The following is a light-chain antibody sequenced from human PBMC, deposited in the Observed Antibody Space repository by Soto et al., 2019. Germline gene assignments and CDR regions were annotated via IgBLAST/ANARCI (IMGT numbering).Light chain of an antibody. CDR3: QQYNNWPWT. V-gene: IGKV3-15*01. CDR2: GTS. CDR1: QTIGRN. J-gene: IGKJ1*01. Sequence: EIVLTQSPGTLSLSPGETATLSCRASQTIGRNYLAWYQQKPGQAPRLLIYGTSTRATGIPARFSGSGSGTEFALTISSLQSEDFAVYYCQQYNNWPWTFGQGTKVDI.